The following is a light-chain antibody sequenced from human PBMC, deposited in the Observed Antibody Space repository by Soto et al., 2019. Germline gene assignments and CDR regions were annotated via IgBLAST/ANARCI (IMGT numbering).Light chain of an antibody. CDR1: QSVTRSY. CDR2: GAS. V-gene: IGKV3-20*01. CDR3: QQYGSSRT. Sequence: EIVLTQSPGTLSLSPGEGATFSCRASQSVTRSYLAWYQQKPGQAPRLLIYGASIRATGIPDRFSGSGSGTDFTLTISRLEPEDFAVYYCQQYGSSRTFGQGTKVEIK. J-gene: IGKJ1*01.